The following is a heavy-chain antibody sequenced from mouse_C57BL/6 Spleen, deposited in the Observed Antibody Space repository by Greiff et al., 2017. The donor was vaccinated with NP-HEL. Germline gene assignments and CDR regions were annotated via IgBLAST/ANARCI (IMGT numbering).Heavy chain of an antibody. CDR1: GYTFTDYN. V-gene: IGHV1-22*01. CDR3: ARHDYDGAWFAY. D-gene: IGHD2-4*01. CDR2: INPNNGGT. Sequence: VQLQQSGPELVKPGASVKMSCKASGYTFTDYNMHWVKQSHGKSLEWIGYINPNNGGTSYNQKFKGKATLTVNKSSSTAYMELRSLTSEDSAVYYCARHDYDGAWFAYWGQGTLVTVSA. J-gene: IGHJ3*01.